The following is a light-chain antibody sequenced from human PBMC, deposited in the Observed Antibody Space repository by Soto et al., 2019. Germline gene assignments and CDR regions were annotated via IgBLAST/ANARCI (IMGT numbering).Light chain of an antibody. Sequence: DIQMTQSPSTLSGSVGDRVTITCRASQTISSWLAWYQQKPGKAPKLLIYEASSLESGVPSRFSGCGFGTDFTLGSMRLKHEDTATYDCQQRYSSSTWTFRKGPNVEI. CDR1: QTISSW. J-gene: IGKJ1*01. CDR2: EAS. V-gene: IGKV1-5*03. CDR3: QQRYSSSTWT.